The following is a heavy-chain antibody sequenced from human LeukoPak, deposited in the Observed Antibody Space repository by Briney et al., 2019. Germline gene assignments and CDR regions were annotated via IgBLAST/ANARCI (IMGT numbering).Heavy chain of an antibody. CDR1: GDSASSNSAA. Sequence: SQTLSLTCAISGDSASSNSAAWNWIRQSPSRGLEWLGRTYYRSKWYTDSAVSVKSRITFIPDTSKNQFSLHLSSVTPEDTAVYYCARDHSGWLDHWGQGTLVTVSS. CDR3: ARDHSGWLDH. V-gene: IGHV6-1*01. J-gene: IGHJ4*02. D-gene: IGHD6-19*01. CDR2: TYYRSKWYT.